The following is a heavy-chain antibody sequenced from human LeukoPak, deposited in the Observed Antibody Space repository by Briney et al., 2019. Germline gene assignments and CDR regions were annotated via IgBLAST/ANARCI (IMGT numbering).Heavy chain of an antibody. CDR3: ARGLTYCGGDCYDY. J-gene: IGHJ4*02. D-gene: IGHD2-21*02. CDR2: VFYSGST. Sequence: SETLSLTCTVSGGSISNYYWSWIRQPPGKGLQWIGYVFYSGSTNYNPSLKSRVTISVDTPKNHFSLRLSSVTAADTAVYYCARGLTYCGGDCYDYWGQGTPVSVSS. V-gene: IGHV4-59*01. CDR1: GGSISNYY.